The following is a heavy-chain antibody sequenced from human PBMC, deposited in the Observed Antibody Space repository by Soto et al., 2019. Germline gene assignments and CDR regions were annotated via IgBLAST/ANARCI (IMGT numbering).Heavy chain of an antibody. CDR1: GFSFSDHY. CDR3: VTRSWPEAWWGRDSPGGGF. D-gene: IGHD2-21*01. V-gene: IGHV3-72*01. CDR2: SRNQANSYTT. Sequence: PGGSLRLSCAASGFSFSDHYIDWVRQAPGRGLEWVGRSRNQANSYTTEYAASVKGRFTISRDDSRNSLYLQMNSLKTEDTAVYYGVTRSWPEAWWGRDSPGGGFWGQGTLVTVS. J-gene: IGHJ4*02.